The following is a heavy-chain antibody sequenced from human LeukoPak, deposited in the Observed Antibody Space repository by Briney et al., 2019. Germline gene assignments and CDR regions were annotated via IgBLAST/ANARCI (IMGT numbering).Heavy chain of an antibody. CDR2: IKYDGTT. V-gene: IGHV4-34*01. Sequence: TSETLSLTCAVSGASFSGYFWNWIRQSPEKGREWIGEIKYDGTTNYNPSLTSRVTMSIDKATNQFHLKVTSLTAADTAVYYCARGPDYYGDYISWFPDAFHIWGQGTLVSVSP. J-gene: IGHJ3*02. D-gene: IGHD4-17*01. CDR3: ARGPDYYGDYISWFPDAFHI. CDR1: GASFSGYF.